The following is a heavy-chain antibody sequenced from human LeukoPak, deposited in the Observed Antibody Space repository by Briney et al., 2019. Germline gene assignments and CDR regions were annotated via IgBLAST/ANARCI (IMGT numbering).Heavy chain of an antibody. Sequence: ASVKVSCKASGYTCNNYGISWVRQVPGQGLVWMWCISPYNGNTKFAQTFQGRVTVTTETSTSTAYMALRSLRSDDTAVYYCARQSYFDGRGDDAFDIWGQGTMVTVSS. CDR1: GYTCNNYG. CDR2: ISPYNGNT. V-gene: IGHV1-18*01. D-gene: IGHD2-15*01. J-gene: IGHJ3*02. CDR3: ARQSYFDGRGDDAFDI.